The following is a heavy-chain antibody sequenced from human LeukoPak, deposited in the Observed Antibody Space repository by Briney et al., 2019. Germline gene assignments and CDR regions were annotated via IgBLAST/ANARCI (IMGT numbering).Heavy chain of an antibody. CDR1: GGSVTTYY. CDR3: ARAQTLFWEFDGFDI. V-gene: IGHV3-69-1*01. D-gene: IGHD3-3*01. CDR2: MTSTNNI. Sequence: ETLSLTCTVSGGSVTTYYWSWIRQPAGKGLEWIATMTSTNNIYYADSVKGRFTISRDNAENSVYLQMNSLRDEDTAVYSCARAQTLFWEFDGFDIWGRGTKVTVSS. J-gene: IGHJ3*02.